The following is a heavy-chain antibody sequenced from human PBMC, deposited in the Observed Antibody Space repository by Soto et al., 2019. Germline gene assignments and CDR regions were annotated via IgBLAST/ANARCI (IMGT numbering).Heavy chain of an antibody. CDR3: ARRIAWSYFDY. D-gene: IGHD2-21*01. Sequence: QVQLVQSGADVKKPGASVKVSCKASGYTFTSYGIVWVRQAPGQGLEWMGWISAYNGNTSYAQNFQGRVSMTTDTTASTAYMELRGLRADDTAVYYCARRIAWSYFDYWGQGILVTVSS. V-gene: IGHV1-18*01. CDR1: GYTFTSYG. J-gene: IGHJ4*02. CDR2: ISAYNGNT.